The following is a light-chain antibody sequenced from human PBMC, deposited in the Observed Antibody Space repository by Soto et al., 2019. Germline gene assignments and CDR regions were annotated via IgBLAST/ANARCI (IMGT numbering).Light chain of an antibody. V-gene: IGLV2-23*01. Sequence: QSALTQPASVSGSPGQSITISCTGTSSDVGSYNLVSWYQQHPDKAPKLMMYEGSKRPSGVSNRFSASKSGNTASLRISGLQAEDEADYYCCSYAGGVTLNVFGTGTKVTVL. CDR3: CSYAGGVTLNV. CDR2: EGS. J-gene: IGLJ1*01. CDR1: SSDVGSYNL.